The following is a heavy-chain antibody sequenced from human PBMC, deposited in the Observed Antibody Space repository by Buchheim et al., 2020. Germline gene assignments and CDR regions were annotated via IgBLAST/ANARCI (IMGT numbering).Heavy chain of an antibody. J-gene: IGHJ6*02. V-gene: IGHV1-69*04. CDR2: IIPILGIA. D-gene: IGHD6-13*01. CDR3: ARDASISPYSTTANYYGMDV. Sequence: QVQLVQSGAEVKKPGSSVKVSCKASGGTFSSYAISWVRQAPGQGLEWMGRIIPILGIANYAQKFQGRVTITADKSTSTAYMELSSLRSEDTAVYYCARDASISPYSTTANYYGMDVWGQGTT. CDR1: GGTFSSYA.